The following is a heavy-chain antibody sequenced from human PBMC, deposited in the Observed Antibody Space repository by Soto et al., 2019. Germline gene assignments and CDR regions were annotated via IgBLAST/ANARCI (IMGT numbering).Heavy chain of an antibody. CDR1: GGTFSSYA. Sequence: SVKVSCKASGGTFSSYAISWVRQAPGQGLEWMGGIIPIFGTANYAQKFQGRVTITADESTSTAYMELSSLRSDDTAVYYCARDSDILTGYYSFDYWGQGTLVTVSS. J-gene: IGHJ4*02. CDR2: IIPIFGTA. V-gene: IGHV1-69*13. CDR3: ARDSDILTGYYSFDY. D-gene: IGHD3-9*01.